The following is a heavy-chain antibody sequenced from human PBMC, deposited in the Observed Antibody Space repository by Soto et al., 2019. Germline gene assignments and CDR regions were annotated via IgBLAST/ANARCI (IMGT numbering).Heavy chain of an antibody. D-gene: IGHD2-15*01. Sequence: SVKVSCKASGGTFSSYAISWVRQAPGQGXEWMGGIIPIFGTANYAQKFQGRVTITADESTSTAYMELSSLRSEDTAVYYCARSPHYCSGGSCYSGRWYFDYWGQGTLVTVSS. J-gene: IGHJ4*02. CDR3: ARSPHYCSGGSCYSGRWYFDY. CDR2: IIPIFGTA. V-gene: IGHV1-69*13. CDR1: GGTFSSYA.